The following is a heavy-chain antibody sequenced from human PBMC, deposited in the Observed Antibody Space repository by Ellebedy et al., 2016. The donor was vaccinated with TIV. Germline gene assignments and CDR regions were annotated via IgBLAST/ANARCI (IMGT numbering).Heavy chain of an antibody. CDR2: ISYDGSNK. Sequence: GGSLRLSXAASGFIFNSYAVHWVRQAPGKGLEWVAVISYDGSNKYYADSVKGRFTISRDSSKNTLYLQLNSLRPEDTAVYYCARAPPGSGPDYWGQGTLVTVSS. J-gene: IGHJ4*02. CDR3: ARAPPGSGPDY. D-gene: IGHD6-19*01. V-gene: IGHV3-30-3*01. CDR1: GFIFNSYA.